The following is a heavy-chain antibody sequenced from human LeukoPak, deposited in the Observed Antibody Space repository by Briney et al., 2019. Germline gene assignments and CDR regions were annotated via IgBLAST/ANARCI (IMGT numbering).Heavy chain of an antibody. J-gene: IGHJ4*02. CDR2: TYYRSKWYN. D-gene: IGHD3-22*01. V-gene: IGHV6-1*01. Sequence: SQTLSLTCAISGDSVSSNSAAWNWIRQSPSRGLEWLGRTYYRSKWYNDYAVSVKSRITINPDTSKNQFSLQLNSVTPEDTAVYYCARESGLYYDSSGPEPTFDYWGQGTLVTVSS. CDR1: GDSVSSNSAA. CDR3: ARESGLYYDSSGPEPTFDY.